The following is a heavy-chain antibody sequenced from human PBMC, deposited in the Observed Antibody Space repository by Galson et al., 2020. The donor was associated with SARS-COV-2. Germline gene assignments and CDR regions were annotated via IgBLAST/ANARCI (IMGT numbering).Heavy chain of an antibody. J-gene: IGHJ6*03. CDR2: IYYSGST. CDR1: GGSISSSSYY. CDR3: ARLPRILTIFGVVASPYYMDV. V-gene: IGHV4-39*01. Sequence: LTCTVSGGSISSSSYYWGWIRQPPGKGLEWIGSIYYSGSTYYNPSLKSRVTISVDTSKNQFSLKLSSVTAADTAVYYCARLPRILTIFGVVASPYYMDVWGKGTTVTVSS. D-gene: IGHD3-3*01.